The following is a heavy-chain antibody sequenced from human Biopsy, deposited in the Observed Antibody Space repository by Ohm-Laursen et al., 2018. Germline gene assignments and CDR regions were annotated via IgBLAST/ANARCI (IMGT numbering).Heavy chain of an antibody. CDR1: GGSISSFY. CDR3: ARRGSGGRSFDH. V-gene: IGHV4-59*08. CDR2: ISDSGST. Sequence: GTLSLTCAVSGGSISSFYWTWIRRPPGKGPEWIGDISDSGSTNYKPSLKSRVIISVDTSKNQFSLNLSSVTAADTAVYYCARRGSGGRSFDHWGQGTLATVSS. J-gene: IGHJ4*02. D-gene: IGHD2-15*01.